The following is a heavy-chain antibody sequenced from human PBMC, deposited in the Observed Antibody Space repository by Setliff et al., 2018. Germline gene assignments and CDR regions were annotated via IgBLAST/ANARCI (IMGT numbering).Heavy chain of an antibody. CDR3: ARMGGSPPAAVDYYYYYMDV. CDR1: GYTFTSYY. Sequence: GASVKVSCKASGYTFTSYYMHWVRQAPGQGLEWMGIINPSGGSTSYAQKFQGRVTMTRDTSTSTAYMELSSLRSEDTAVYYCARMGGSPPAAVDYYYYYMDVWGKGTTVTVSS. V-gene: IGHV1-46*01. D-gene: IGHD1-26*01. J-gene: IGHJ6*03. CDR2: INPSGGST.